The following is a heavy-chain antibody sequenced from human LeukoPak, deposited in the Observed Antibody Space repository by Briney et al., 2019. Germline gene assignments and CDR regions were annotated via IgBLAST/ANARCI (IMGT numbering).Heavy chain of an antibody. J-gene: IGHJ6*02. Sequence: GGSLRLSCADSGFTFSNYAMHWVRQTPGKGLEWVAVISYDGSTKYYADSVKGRFIISRDNSKNTLYLQMNSLRAEDTAVYYCAREITVTTPRLGGYYYYGMDVWGQGTTVTVSS. CDR2: ISYDGSTK. CDR3: AREITVTTPRLGGYYYYGMDV. CDR1: GFTFSNYA. V-gene: IGHV3-30-3*01. D-gene: IGHD4-17*01.